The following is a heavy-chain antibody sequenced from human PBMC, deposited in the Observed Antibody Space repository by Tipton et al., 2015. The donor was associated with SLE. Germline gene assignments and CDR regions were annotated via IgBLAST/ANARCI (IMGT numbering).Heavy chain of an antibody. J-gene: IGHJ3*02. CDR3: ARPIVGVAAFHI. V-gene: IGHV4-4*07. Sequence: TLSLTCTVSGGSISSYYWSWIRQPAGKGLEWIGRIYTSGSTNYNPSLKSRVTMSVDTSKNQLSLKLSSVTAADTAVYFCARPIVGVAAFHIWGPGTMVTVSS. CDR1: GGSISSYY. D-gene: IGHD1-26*01. CDR2: IYTSGST.